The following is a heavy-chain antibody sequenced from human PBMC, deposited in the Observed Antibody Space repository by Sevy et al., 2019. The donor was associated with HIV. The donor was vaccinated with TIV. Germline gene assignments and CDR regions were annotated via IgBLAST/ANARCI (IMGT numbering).Heavy chain of an antibody. CDR2: INHSGST. J-gene: IGHJ4*02. CDR3: ARALWFGDPFDY. D-gene: IGHD3-10*01. Sequence: SQTLSLTCAVYGGSFSGYYWSWIRQPPGKGLEWIGEINHSGSTNYNPSLKSRVTTSVDTSKNQFSLKLRSVTAADTAVYYCARALWFGDPFDYWGQGTLVTVSS. V-gene: IGHV4-34*01. CDR1: GGSFSGYY.